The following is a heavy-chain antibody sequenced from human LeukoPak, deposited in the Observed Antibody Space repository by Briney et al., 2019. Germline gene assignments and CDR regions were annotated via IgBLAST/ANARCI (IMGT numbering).Heavy chain of an antibody. CDR1: GFTFSSYT. V-gene: IGHV3-23*01. CDR3: ARDRLNGYSFAFDY. Sequence: PGGSLRLSCAASGFTFSSYTMSWVRQVPGKGLEWVSGISDSGGSPYYVDSVKGRFTISRDNSKNTLYLQMNSLRAEDTAVYYCARDRLNGYSFAFDYWGQGTLVAVSS. CDR2: ISDSGGSP. J-gene: IGHJ4*02. D-gene: IGHD5-18*01.